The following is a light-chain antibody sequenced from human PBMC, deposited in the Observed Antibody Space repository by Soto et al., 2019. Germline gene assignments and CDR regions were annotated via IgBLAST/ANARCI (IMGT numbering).Light chain of an antibody. V-gene: IGKV3-15*01. J-gene: IGKJ4*01. CDR1: QSVSSN. CDR2: GAS. CDR3: QQYNIFLT. Sequence: EIVMTQSPATLSVSPGERATLSCRASQSVSSNLAWYQQKPGQAPRLLIYGASTRATGIPARFSGSGSGTEFTLTISSLQSEDFAVYYCQQYNIFLTFGGGTKVEIK.